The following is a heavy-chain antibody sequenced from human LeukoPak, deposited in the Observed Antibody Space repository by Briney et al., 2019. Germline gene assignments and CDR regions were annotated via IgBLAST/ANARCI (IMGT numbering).Heavy chain of an antibody. CDR2: ISAYNGNT. CDR3: ARVRKETYYDSSGYRY. J-gene: IGHJ4*02. D-gene: IGHD3-22*01. CDR1: GYTFTSYG. Sequence: ASVKVSCKASGYTFTSYGIIWVRQAPGQGLEWMGWISAYNGNTNYAQKLQGRVTMTTDTSTSTAYMELRSLRSDDTAVYYCARVRKETYYDSSGYRYWGQGTLVTVSS. V-gene: IGHV1-18*01.